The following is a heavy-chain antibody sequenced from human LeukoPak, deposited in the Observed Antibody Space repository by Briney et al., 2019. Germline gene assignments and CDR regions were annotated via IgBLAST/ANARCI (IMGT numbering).Heavy chain of an antibody. CDR2: IYYSGST. Sequence: SETLSLTCTVSGGSISSYYWSWIRQPPGKGREWIGYIYYSGSTNYNPSLKSRVTISVDTSKHQFYLKLSFVTAADTAVYYCEGENVEMATIPRAFDIWGQGTMVTVSS. V-gene: IGHV4-59*01. CDR3: EGENVEMATIPRAFDI. CDR1: GGSISSYY. J-gene: IGHJ3*02. D-gene: IGHD5-24*01.